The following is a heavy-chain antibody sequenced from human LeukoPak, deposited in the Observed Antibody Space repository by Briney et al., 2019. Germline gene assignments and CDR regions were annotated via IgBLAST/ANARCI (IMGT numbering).Heavy chain of an antibody. J-gene: IGHJ6*02. D-gene: IGHD3-10*01. CDR3: AKDSPDRITMASYGMDV. V-gene: IGHV3-30*18. CDR1: GFTFSTYG. Sequence: GGSLRLSCAASGFTFSTYGMHWVRQAPGKGLEWVAVISYDGSNKYYADSVKGRFTISRDNSKNTLYLQMNSLRAEGTAVYYCAKDSPDRITMASYGMDVWGQGTTVTVPS. CDR2: ISYDGSNK.